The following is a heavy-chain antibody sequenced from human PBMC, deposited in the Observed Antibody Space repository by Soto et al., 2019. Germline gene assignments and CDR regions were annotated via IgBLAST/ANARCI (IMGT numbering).Heavy chain of an antibody. Sequence: QVQLVQSGAEVKKPGASVKVSCKVSGYTLTELSMHWVRQAPGKGLEWMGGFDPEDGGTIYAQKFQGRVTMTEDTSTDTAYMELSSLRSGDTAVYYCATDTSMVKFFEYWGQGTLVTVSS. CDR3: ATDTSMVKFFEY. CDR2: FDPEDGGT. CDR1: GYTLTELS. D-gene: IGHD5-18*01. V-gene: IGHV1-24*01. J-gene: IGHJ4*02.